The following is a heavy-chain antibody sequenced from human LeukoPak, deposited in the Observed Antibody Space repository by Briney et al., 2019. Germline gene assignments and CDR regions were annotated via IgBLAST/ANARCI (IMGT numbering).Heavy chain of an antibody. J-gene: IGHJ4*02. CDR1: GFTVSNNY. CDR3: ASGGEYSSSSGYGHDY. D-gene: IGHD6-6*01. V-gene: IGHV3-66*01. CDR2: IYSGGDT. Sequence: GGSLRLSCAASGFTVSNNYMSWVRQAPGKGLECVSVIYSGGDTYYADSVKGRFTISRDNSKNTLYLQMNSLRVEDTAVCYCASGGEYSSSSGYGHDYWGRGTLVTVSS.